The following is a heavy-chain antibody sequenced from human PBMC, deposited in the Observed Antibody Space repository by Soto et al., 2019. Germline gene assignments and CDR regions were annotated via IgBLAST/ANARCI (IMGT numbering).Heavy chain of an antibody. V-gene: IGHV3-23*01. Sequence: EVQLLESGGGLVQPGGSLRLSCAASGFTFSSYAMSWVRQAPGKGLEWVSGISGSGGNTYYADSVKGRFTISRDNSKNTLHLQMNSLRAEDTAVYYCAKGGAVKKDYFDYWGQGTLVTVSS. CDR1: GFTFSSYA. J-gene: IGHJ4*02. D-gene: IGHD4-17*01. CDR2: ISGSGGNT. CDR3: AKGGAVKKDYFDY.